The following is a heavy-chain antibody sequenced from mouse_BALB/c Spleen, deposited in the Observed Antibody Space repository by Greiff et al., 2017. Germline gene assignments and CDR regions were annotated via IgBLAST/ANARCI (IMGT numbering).Heavy chain of an antibody. CDR1: GFNIKDTY. V-gene: IGHV14-3*02. J-gene: IGHJ3*01. Sequence: EVQLQQSGAELVKPGASVKVSCTASGFNIKDTYMHWVNQRHEQGLEWIGRIDPANGNTKYDPKFKGKATITADTSSNTAYLQLSSLKSEDTAVYYCARYDRFECGLADWGQGTLVTVSA. CDR3: ARYDRFECGLAD. D-gene: IGHD2-14*01. CDR2: IDPANGNT.